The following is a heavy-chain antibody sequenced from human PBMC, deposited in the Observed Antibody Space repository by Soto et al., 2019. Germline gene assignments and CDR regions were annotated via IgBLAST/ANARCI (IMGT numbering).Heavy chain of an antibody. J-gene: IGHJ5*02. V-gene: IGHV4-31*03. CDR3: ARGTAASNWFDP. CDR1: VGSISSGGYY. Sequence: TLSLTCTVSVGSISSGGYYWSWIRQHPGKVLEWIGYIYYSGSTYYNPSLKSRVTISVDTSKNQFSLKLSSVTAADTAVYYCARGTAASNWFDPWGQGTLGTVSS. CDR2: IYYSGST. D-gene: IGHD6-13*01.